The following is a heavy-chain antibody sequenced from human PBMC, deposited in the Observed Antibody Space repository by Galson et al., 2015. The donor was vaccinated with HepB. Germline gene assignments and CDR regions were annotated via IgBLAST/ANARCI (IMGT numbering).Heavy chain of an antibody. CDR1: GFTFSNYG. Sequence: SLRLSCAASGFTFSNYGMHWVRQAPGKGLEWVALISYDGSNKYYIDSVKGRFTISRDNSKSTLYLQMNSLRIEDTAVYYCARPGRYMDYGDHGHFDYWGQGALVTVSS. CDR3: ARPGRYMDYGDHGHFDY. CDR2: ISYDGSNK. J-gene: IGHJ4*02. D-gene: IGHD4-17*01. V-gene: IGHV3-30*03.